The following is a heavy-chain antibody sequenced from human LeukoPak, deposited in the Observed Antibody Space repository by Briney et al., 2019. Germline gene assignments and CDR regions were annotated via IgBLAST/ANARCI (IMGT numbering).Heavy chain of an antibody. CDR2: ISSSSSYI. CDR3: ARDRYSYGPGFDY. D-gene: IGHD5-18*01. V-gene: IGHV3-21*01. Sequence: GGSLRLSCAASGFTFSSYSMNWVRQAPGKGLEWVSSISSSSSYIYYADSVKGRFTISRDNAKNSLYLQMNSLRAEDTAVYYCARDRYSYGPGFDYWGQGTLVTVSS. CDR1: GFTFSSYS. J-gene: IGHJ4*02.